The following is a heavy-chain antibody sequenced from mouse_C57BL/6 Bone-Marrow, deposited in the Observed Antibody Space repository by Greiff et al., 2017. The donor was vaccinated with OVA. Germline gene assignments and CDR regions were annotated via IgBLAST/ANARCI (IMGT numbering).Heavy chain of an antibody. J-gene: IGHJ1*03. Sequence: EVKLVESGGDLVKPGGSLKLSCAASGFTFSSYGMSWVRQTPDKRLEWVATISSGGSYTSYPDSVKGRFTISRDNAKNTLYLQMSSLKSEDTAMYYCARGGYRYFDVWGTGTTVTVSS. CDR2: ISSGGSYT. CDR3: ARGGYRYFDV. CDR1: GFTFSSYG. V-gene: IGHV5-6*01.